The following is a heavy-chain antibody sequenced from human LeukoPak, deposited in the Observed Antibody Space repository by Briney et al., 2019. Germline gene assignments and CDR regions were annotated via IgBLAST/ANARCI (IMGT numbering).Heavy chain of an antibody. CDR2: ISSSSSYT. CDR1: GFTFSDYY. V-gene: IGHV3-11*06. J-gene: IGHJ6*04. D-gene: IGHD2-2*01. CDR3: ARGVPAAMMYGMDV. Sequence: GGSLRLSCAVSGFTFSDYYMSWIRQAPGKGLEGVSYISSSSSYTNYADSVKGRFTISRDNAKNSLYLQMNSLRAEDTAVYYCARGVPAAMMYGMDVWGKGTTVTVSS.